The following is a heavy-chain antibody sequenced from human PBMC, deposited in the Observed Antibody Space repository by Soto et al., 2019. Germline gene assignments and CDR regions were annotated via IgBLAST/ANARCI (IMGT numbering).Heavy chain of an antibody. Sequence: QVQLVQSGAEVKKPGSSVKVSCKASGGTFGSYAFSWVRQAPGQGLEWMGGIIPVSGAAHYAQKFQGRVTITADESTSTAYMELSSLSSQDTAGYYCATALGCRGTSFTLAYWGQGTRVIFSS. CDR1: GGTFGSYA. J-gene: IGHJ4*02. D-gene: IGHD2-2*01. CDR2: IIPVSGAA. V-gene: IGHV1-69*01. CDR3: ATALGCRGTSFTLAY.